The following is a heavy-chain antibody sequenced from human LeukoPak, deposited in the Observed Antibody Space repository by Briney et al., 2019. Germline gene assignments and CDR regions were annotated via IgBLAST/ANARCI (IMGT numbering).Heavy chain of an antibody. D-gene: IGHD3-16*01. CDR1: GFTFSNYA. J-gene: IGHJ4*02. CDR3: AKGWEEYYDYAWGSSLLDY. CDR2: IRYDGTNK. V-gene: IGHV3-30*02. Sequence: PGGSLRLSCVASGFTFSNYAMHWVRQAPGKGLEWVAFIRYDGTNKYYPDSVKGRFTISRDNSKNTLYLQMNSLRAEDTSIYYCAKGWEEYYDYAWGSSLLDYWGQGTLVTVS.